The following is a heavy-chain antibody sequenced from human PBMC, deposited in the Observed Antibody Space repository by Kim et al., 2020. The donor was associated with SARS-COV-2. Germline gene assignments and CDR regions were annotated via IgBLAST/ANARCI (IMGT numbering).Heavy chain of an antibody. J-gene: IGHJ5*02. V-gene: IGHV3-23*01. D-gene: IGHD2-15*01. CDR2: ISGGGDST. CDR3: AKSLHYCSGGRCYANYFDP. CDR1: GFTFSTYA. Sequence: GGSLRLSCAASGFTFSTYALSWVRQAPGKGLEWVSAISGGGDSTFYADSVKGRFTMSRDNSKDILFLHMNSLRAEDTAVYYCAKSLHYCSGGRCYANYFDPWGQETLVLVSS.